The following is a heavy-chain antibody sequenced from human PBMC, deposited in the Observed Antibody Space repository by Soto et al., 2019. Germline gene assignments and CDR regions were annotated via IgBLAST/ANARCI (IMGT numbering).Heavy chain of an antibody. J-gene: IGHJ2*01. CDR1: GGSISSSSYY. CDR3: ARHSCSSTSCGSGYFDL. Sequence: QLQLQESGPGLVKPSETLSLTCTVSGGSISSSSYYWGWIRQPPGKGLEWIGSIYYSGSTYYNPSLKSRVTISVDTSKNQFSLKLSSVTAADTAVYYCARHSCSSTSCGSGYFDLWGRGTLVTVSS. D-gene: IGHD2-2*01. V-gene: IGHV4-39*01. CDR2: IYYSGST.